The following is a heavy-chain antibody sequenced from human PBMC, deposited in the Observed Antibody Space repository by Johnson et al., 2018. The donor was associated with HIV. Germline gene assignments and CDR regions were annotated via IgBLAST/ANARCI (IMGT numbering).Heavy chain of an antibody. V-gene: IGHV3-30*04. D-gene: IGHD3-3*01. Sequence: QVQLVESGGGVVQPGRSLRLSCAASGFTFSDYAMHWVRQAPGKGLEWVAVISYDGSNKYYADSVEGRFTVSRDNTKNTLYLQMNSLRADDTAIYYCALTESRFLEWLFRAFDIWGQGTMVTVSS. J-gene: IGHJ3*02. CDR1: GFTFSDYA. CDR3: ALTESRFLEWLFRAFDI. CDR2: ISYDGSNK.